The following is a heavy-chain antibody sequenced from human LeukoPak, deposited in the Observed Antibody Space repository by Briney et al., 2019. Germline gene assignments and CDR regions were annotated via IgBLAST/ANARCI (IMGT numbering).Heavy chain of an antibody. D-gene: IGHD6-13*01. CDR2: INHSGST. Sequence: SETLSLTCTVSGDSITSSSYYWAWIRQPPGKGLEWIGEINHSGSTNYNPSLKSRVTISVDTSKNQFSLRLSSLTAADTAVYYCASCSSNYFYSYMDVWGKGTTVTVSS. CDR3: ASCSSNYFYSYMDV. J-gene: IGHJ6*03. CDR1: GDSITSSSYY. V-gene: IGHV4-39*01.